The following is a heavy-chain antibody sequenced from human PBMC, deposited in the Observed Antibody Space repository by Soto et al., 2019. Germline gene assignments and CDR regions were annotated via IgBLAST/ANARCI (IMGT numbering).Heavy chain of an antibody. J-gene: IGHJ6*03. Sequence: QVQLVQSGAEVKKPGSSVKVSCKASGGTFSSYTISWVRQAPGQGLEWMGRIIPILGIANYAQKFQGRVTITGDKSTSTAYSELSSLRSEDPAVYYCARDLASVSWGGDYYYYYMDVWGKGTTVTDSS. CDR1: GGTFSSYT. D-gene: IGHD3-16*01. CDR2: IIPILGIA. V-gene: IGHV1-69*08. CDR3: ARDLASVSWGGDYYYYYMDV.